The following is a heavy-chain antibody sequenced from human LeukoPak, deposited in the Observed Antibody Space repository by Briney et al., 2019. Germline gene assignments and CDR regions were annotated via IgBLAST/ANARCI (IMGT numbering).Heavy chain of an antibody. D-gene: IGHD2-2*01. J-gene: IGHJ4*02. CDR2: INLNSGGT. CDR1: GYTFTGYY. CDR3: ARDLGLEYSSSADY. Sequence: ASVKDSCRASGYTFTGYYMHWVRQAPGQGLEWMGWINLNSGGTNYAQKFQGRVTMTRDTSISTAYMELSRLRSDDTAVYYCARDLGLEYSSSADYWGQGTLVTVSS. V-gene: IGHV1-2*02.